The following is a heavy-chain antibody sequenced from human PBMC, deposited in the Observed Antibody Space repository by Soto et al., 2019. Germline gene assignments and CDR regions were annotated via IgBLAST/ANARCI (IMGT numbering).Heavy chain of an antibody. V-gene: IGHV3-30-3*01. Sequence: ESGGGVVQPGRSLRLSCAASGFTFSSYAMHWVRQAPGKGLGWVAVISYDGSNKYYADSVKGRFTISRDNSKNTLFLQMNSLRAEDTAVYYCARVGRLHYFDYWGQGTLVTVSS. CDR1: GFTFSSYA. D-gene: IGHD4-17*01. CDR2: ISYDGSNK. CDR3: ARVGRLHYFDY. J-gene: IGHJ4*02.